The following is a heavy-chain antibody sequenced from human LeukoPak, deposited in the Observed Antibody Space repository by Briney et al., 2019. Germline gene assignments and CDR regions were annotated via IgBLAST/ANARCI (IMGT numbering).Heavy chain of an antibody. CDR3: VRDDGDV. CDR1: GFTFSNYW. V-gene: IGHV3-7*01. CDR2: INEDGSGK. Sequence: GGSLGLSCVFSGFTFSNYWMKWVRQAPGKGLEWVASINEDGSGKYSMDSVKDRVTISRDNAKNSLDLQINSLTVEDTAIYYCVRDDGDVWGKGTKVTVSS. J-gene: IGHJ6*03.